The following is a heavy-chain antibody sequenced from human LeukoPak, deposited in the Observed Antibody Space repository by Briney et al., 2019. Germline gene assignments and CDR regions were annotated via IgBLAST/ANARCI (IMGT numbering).Heavy chain of an antibody. CDR2: ISWNSGSI. J-gene: IGHJ5*02. D-gene: IGHD3-3*01. CDR1: GFTFDDYA. CDR3: ARASVGVGDTWFDP. V-gene: IGHV3-9*01. Sequence: PGRSLRLSCGASGFTFDDYAMHWVRQAPGKGLEWVSGISWNSGSIGYADSVKGRFTISRDNAKNSLYLQIKSLRAEDTAFYYCARASVGVGDTWFDPWGQGTLVTVSS.